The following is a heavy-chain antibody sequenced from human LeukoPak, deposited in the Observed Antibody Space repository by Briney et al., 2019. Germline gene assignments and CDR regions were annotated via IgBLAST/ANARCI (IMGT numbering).Heavy chain of an antibody. CDR3: ARVGNAPFNYYIDV. J-gene: IGHJ6*03. CDR1: GYSFTAYW. CDR2: IYPGDSDT. Sequence: GESLKISCNASGYSFTAYWIGWVRQMPGKGLEWMGSIYPGDSDTIYSPSIQGHVTISADASIRAAYLQWSGLKASDTAMYYCARVGNAPFNYYIDVWGQGTTVTVSS. V-gene: IGHV5-51*01. D-gene: IGHD2-8*01.